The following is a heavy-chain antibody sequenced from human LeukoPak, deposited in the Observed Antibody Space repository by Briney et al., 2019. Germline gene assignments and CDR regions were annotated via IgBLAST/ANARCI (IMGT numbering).Heavy chain of an antibody. D-gene: IGHD3-16*01. J-gene: IGHJ5*02. CDR3: TKSRYYDYVWGGS. Sequence: PGGSLRLSCTTSGFTFGDYAISWFRQAPGKGLEWACLIRSRLYGGTTEYAASVIGRFTISRDDSKSIAYLQMNSLKTEDTAVYYCTKSRYYDYVWGGSWGQGTLVTVSS. CDR2: IRSRLYGGTT. V-gene: IGHV3-49*03. CDR1: GFTFGDYA.